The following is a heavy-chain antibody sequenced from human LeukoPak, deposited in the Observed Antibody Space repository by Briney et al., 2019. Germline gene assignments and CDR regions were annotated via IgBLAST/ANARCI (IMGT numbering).Heavy chain of an antibody. CDR3: ARDGIAARPGRRDYYYMDV. D-gene: IGHD6-6*01. J-gene: IGHJ6*03. Sequence: PGGSLRLSCAAYGFTFSSYSMNWVRQAPGKGLEWVSFISTSSSYIYYADSVKGRFTISRDNAKNSLYLQMNSLRAEDTAVYYCARDGIAARPGRRDYYYMDVWGKGTTVTVSS. CDR1: GFTFSSYS. CDR2: ISTSSSYI. V-gene: IGHV3-21*01.